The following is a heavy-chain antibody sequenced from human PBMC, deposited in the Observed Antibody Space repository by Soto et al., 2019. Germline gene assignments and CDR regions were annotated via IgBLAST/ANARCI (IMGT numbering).Heavy chain of an antibody. CDR2: IFYSGNT. J-gene: IGHJ4*02. D-gene: IGHD6-19*01. CDR3: ARVGSSGWSPDY. CDR1: GGSIGGHY. Sequence: PSETLSLTCTVSGGSIGGHYWTWIRQPPGKGLEWIGYIFYSGNTNYNPSLKNRVTISVDTSKNQFSLKLSSVTAADTAVYYCARVGSSGWSPDYWGPGTLVTVSS. V-gene: IGHV4-59*11.